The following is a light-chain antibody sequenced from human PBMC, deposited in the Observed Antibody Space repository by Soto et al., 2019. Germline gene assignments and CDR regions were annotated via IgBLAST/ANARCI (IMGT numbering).Light chain of an antibody. Sequence: EVVMTQSPATLSVSPGERVTLSCRSSQSVADNLAWFQQKPGQGPRLLIYGASTRATRIPARFSGSGSETDFTLTISSLRSEDSAVYHCQQYNNWPITVGQGTRLEIK. CDR2: GAS. J-gene: IGKJ5*01. CDR3: QQYNNWPIT. V-gene: IGKV3-15*01. CDR1: QSVADN.